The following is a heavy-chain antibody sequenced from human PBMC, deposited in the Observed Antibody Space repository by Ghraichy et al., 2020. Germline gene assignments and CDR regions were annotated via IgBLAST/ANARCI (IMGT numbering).Heavy chain of an antibody. CDR1: GFTLSNYW. CDR3: ARGGNKHGYHLH. D-gene: IGHD5-24*01. CDR2: IKEDGSEK. J-gene: IGHJ4*02. V-gene: IGHV3-7*01. Sequence: GGSLRLSCAASGFTLSNYWMSWVRQAPGKGLEWVANIKEDGSEKYYVDSVKGRFTISRDNAKNSLYLQMNSLRAEDTAVYYCARGGNKHGYHLHWGQGGLVTVSS.